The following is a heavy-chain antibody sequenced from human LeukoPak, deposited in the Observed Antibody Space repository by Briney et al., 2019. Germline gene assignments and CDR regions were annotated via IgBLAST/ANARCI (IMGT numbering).Heavy chain of an antibody. D-gene: IGHD6-13*01. Sequence: GGSLRLSCAASGFTFSSYSMNWVRQAPGKGLEWVSYISSSGSTIYYADSVKGRFTISRDNAKNSLYLQMNSLRAEDTAVYYCARDSFSSSWSSLDYWGQGTLVTVSS. CDR3: ARDSFSSSWSSLDY. CDR2: ISSSGSTI. V-gene: IGHV3-48*04. CDR1: GFTFSSYS. J-gene: IGHJ4*02.